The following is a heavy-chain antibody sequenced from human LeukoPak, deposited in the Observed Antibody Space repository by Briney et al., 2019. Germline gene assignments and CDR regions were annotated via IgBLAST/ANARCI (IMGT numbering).Heavy chain of an antibody. V-gene: IGHV3-30*02. J-gene: IGHJ3*02. CDR3: ANRGEAFDI. CDR1: GFTFSSSR. Sequence: GGSLRLSCSASGFTFSSSRTHWVRQAPGKGLGCVAFIWYDGSNKYYADSAKGRFTISRDNSKNTLYLQMNTLRAEDTAVYYCANRGEAFDIWGQGTMVTVSS. CDR2: IWYDGSNK.